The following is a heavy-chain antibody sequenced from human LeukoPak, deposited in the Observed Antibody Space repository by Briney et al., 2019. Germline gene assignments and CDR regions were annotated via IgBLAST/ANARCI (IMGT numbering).Heavy chain of an antibody. D-gene: IGHD5-18*01. CDR3: AREIQLWLRYYYYYYMDV. CDR1: GFTFSSYS. Sequence: GGSLRLSCAASGFTFSSYSMNWVRQAPGKGLEWVSSISGDSGYIYSADSVKGRFTISRDNAKDSLYLQMNSLSAEDTAVYYCAREIQLWLRYYYYYYMDVWGKGTTVTVSS. V-gene: IGHV3-21*01. J-gene: IGHJ6*03. CDR2: ISGDSGYI.